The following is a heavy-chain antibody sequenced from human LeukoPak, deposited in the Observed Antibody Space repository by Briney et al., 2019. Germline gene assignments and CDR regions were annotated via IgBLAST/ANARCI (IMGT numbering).Heavy chain of an antibody. CDR1: GFTFSSYW. D-gene: IGHD5-12*01. CDR2: IKQDGSEK. Sequence: GGSLRLSCAASGFTFSSYWMSWVRQAPGKGLEWVANIKQDGSEKYYVDSVKGRFTISRDNAKNSLYLQMNSLRAEDTAVYYCARCTGCGYRGYDCPIAHFDHWGQGTMVTVSS. J-gene: IGHJ4*02. V-gene: IGHV3-7*01. CDR3: ARCTGCGYRGYDCPIAHFDH.